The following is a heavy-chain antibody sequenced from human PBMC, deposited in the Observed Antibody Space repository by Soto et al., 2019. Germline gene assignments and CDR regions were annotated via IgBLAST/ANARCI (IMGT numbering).Heavy chain of an antibody. CDR2: INADNGDT. CDR3: APDPKQRWSADY. V-gene: IGHV1-3*01. J-gene: IGHJ4*02. Sequence: QVQLVQSGAEVKKPGASVKVSCKASGYTFTTYPLHWVRQAPGQRLEWLGWINADNGDTKYSQNFQSRVTLTRDAYASTAYMELSSLICEDTAVYYCAPDPKQRWSADYWGQGTLVTVSS. CDR1: GYTFTTYP. D-gene: IGHD6-25*01.